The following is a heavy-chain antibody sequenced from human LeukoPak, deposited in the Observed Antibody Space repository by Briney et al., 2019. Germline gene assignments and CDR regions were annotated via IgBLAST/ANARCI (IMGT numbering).Heavy chain of an antibody. Sequence: GGSLRLSCAASGFTFSSFWMHWVRQTPGKGLVWVSRISSDGSGTTYADSVKGRFTVSRDSAKNTLYLQMNSLRVEDTAVYYCIRGHSSGWYRFDDWGQGTLVTVSS. V-gene: IGHV3-74*01. CDR3: IRGHSSGWYRFDD. CDR1: GFTFSSFW. CDR2: ISSDGSGT. D-gene: IGHD6-19*01. J-gene: IGHJ4*02.